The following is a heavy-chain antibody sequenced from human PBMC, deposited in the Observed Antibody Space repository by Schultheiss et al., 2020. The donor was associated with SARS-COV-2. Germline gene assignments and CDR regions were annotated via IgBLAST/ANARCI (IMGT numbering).Heavy chain of an antibody. V-gene: IGHV3-21*01. CDR2: ISGSGGST. CDR1: GFTFSSYG. J-gene: IGHJ4*02. CDR3: ARGGYYYDSSGFDY. D-gene: IGHD3-22*01. Sequence: GGSLRLSCAASGFTFSSYGMHWVRQAPGKGLEWVSAISGSGGSTYYADSVKGRFTISRDNAKNSLYLQMNSLRAEDTAVFYCARGGYYYDSSGFDYWGQGTLVTVSS.